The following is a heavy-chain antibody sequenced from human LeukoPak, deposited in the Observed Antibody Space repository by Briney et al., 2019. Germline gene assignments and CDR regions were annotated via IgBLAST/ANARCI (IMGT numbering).Heavy chain of an antibody. CDR2: INPNSGGT. CDR1: GYTFTGYY. Sequence: ASVKVSCKASGYTFTGYYMHWVRQAPGQGLEWMGRINPNSGGTNYAQKFQGRVTMTRDTSISTAYMELSRLRSDDTAVYYCARAQVCSTTSCYSYFDYWGQGTLVTVSS. CDR3: ARAQVCSTTSCYSYFDY. J-gene: IGHJ4*02. V-gene: IGHV1-2*06. D-gene: IGHD2-2*02.